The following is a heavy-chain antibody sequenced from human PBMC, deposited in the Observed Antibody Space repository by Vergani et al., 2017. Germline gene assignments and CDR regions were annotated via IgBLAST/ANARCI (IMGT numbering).Heavy chain of an antibody. Sequence: QVQLQESGPGLVKPSETLSLTCAVSGYSISSTYYWGWIRQPPGKGLEWIGSIYHSGSTYNNPSLKSRVTISVDTSKNQFSLKLSSVTAADTDVYYCARHRGDNDRGGMDVWGQGTTVTVSS. CDR3: ARHRGDNDRGGMDV. CDR2: IYHSGST. CDR1: GYSISSTYY. J-gene: IGHJ6*02. D-gene: IGHD2-21*02. V-gene: IGHV4-38-2*01.